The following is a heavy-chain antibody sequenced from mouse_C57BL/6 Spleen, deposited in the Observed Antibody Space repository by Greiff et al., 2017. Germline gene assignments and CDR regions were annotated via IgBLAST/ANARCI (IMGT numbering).Heavy chain of an antibody. CDR2: IYPGDGDT. Sequence: QVQLQQSGAELVKPGASVKISCKASGYAFSSYWMNWVKQRPGKGLEWIGQIYPGDGDTNYNGKFKGKATLTADKSSSTAYMQLSSLTSEDSAVYFCAVYGSSYEWYFGVWGTGTTVTVAS. V-gene: IGHV1-80*01. CDR3: AVYGSSYEWYFGV. D-gene: IGHD1-1*01. J-gene: IGHJ1*03. CDR1: GYAFSSYW.